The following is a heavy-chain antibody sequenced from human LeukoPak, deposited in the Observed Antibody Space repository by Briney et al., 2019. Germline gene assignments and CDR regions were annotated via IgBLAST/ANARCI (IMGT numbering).Heavy chain of an antibody. CDR2: ISAYNGNT. CDR3: ARDDAFGGVIVLGPSAFDI. J-gene: IGHJ3*02. Sequence: DSVKVSCKASGYTFTSYGISRVRQAPGQGLEWMGWISAYNGNTNYAQKLQGRVTMTTDTSTSTAYMELRSLRSDDTAVYYCARDDAFGGVIVLGPSAFDIWGQGTMVTVSS. CDR1: GYTFTSYG. V-gene: IGHV1-18*01. D-gene: IGHD3-16*02.